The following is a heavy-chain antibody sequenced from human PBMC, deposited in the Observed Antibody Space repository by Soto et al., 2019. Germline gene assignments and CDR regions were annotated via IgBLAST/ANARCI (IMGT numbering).Heavy chain of an antibody. CDR2: IKQDGSEK. V-gene: IGHV3-7*05. J-gene: IGHJ4*02. CDR3: ARDGEVITFGGVIVYFDY. Sequence: DVQLVESGGGLVQPGGSLRLSCAASGFTFSSYWMSWVRQAPGKGLEWVANIKQDGSEKYYVDSVKGRFTISRDNAKNSLYLQMNSLRAEDTAVYYCARDGEVITFGGVIVYFDYWGQGTLVTVSS. D-gene: IGHD3-16*02. CDR1: GFTFSSYW.